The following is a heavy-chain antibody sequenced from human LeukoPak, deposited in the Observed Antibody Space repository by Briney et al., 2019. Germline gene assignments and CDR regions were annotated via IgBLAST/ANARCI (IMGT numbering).Heavy chain of an antibody. D-gene: IGHD5-12*01. CDR2: IYSGGST. Sequence: GFLRLSCAASGFTVSSNYMSWVRQAPGKGLEWVSVIYSGGSTYYADSVKGRFTISRDNSKNTLYLQMNSLRAEDTAVYYCAREPRATNAFDIWGQGTMVTVSS. J-gene: IGHJ3*02. CDR1: GFTVSSNY. V-gene: IGHV3-66*02. CDR3: AREPRATNAFDI.